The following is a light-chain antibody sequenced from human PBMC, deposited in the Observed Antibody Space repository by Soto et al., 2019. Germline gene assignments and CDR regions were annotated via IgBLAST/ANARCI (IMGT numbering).Light chain of an antibody. J-gene: IGKJ1*01. Sequence: AIQLTQSPSSLSASVGDRVTITCRASQGISSALAWYQQKPGKAPKLLIYDASSLESGVPSRFSGSGSGTDFTLTISSLQPEDFAAYYCQQYNNYLCTFGQGTKVEIK. CDR3: QQYNNYLCT. CDR1: QGISSA. V-gene: IGKV1D-13*01. CDR2: DAS.